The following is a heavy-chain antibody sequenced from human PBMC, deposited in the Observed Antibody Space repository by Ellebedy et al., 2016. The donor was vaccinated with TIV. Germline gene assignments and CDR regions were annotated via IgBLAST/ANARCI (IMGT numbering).Heavy chain of an antibody. CDR1: GFTFNSYA. D-gene: IGHD1-26*01. Sequence: GGSLRLSXAASGFTFNSYAMSWVRQAPGKGLEWVSAISGGGGSTYYADSVKGRFTISRDNSKNTLYLQMNSLRAEDTAVYYCAKLQVGATNYFDYWGQGTLVAVSS. V-gene: IGHV3-23*01. J-gene: IGHJ4*02. CDR3: AKLQVGATNYFDY. CDR2: ISGGGGST.